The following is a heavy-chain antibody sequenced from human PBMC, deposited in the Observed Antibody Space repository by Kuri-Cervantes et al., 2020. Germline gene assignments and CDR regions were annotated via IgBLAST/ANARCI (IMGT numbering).Heavy chain of an antibody. CDR1: GFTFDDYG. V-gene: IGHV3-20*04. CDR3: AREDGDTMVRGDAFDI. Sequence: GGSLRLSCAASGFTFDDYGMSWVRQAPGKGLEWVSGINWNGGSTGYADSVKGRFTISRDNAKNSLYLQMNSLRAEDTAVYYCAREDGDTMVRGDAFDIWGQGTMVTVSS. J-gene: IGHJ3*02. D-gene: IGHD3-10*01. CDR2: INWNGGST.